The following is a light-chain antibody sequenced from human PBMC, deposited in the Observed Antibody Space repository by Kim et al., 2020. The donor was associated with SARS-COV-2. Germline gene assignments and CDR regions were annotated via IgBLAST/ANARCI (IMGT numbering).Light chain of an antibody. J-gene: IGKJ1*01. CDR1: QSVSSY. CDR3: QQRSNWSSWT. V-gene: IGKV3-11*01. CDR2: DAS. Sequence: LSPGERATLSCRASQSVSSYLAWYQQKPGQAPRLLIYDASNRATGIPARFSGSGSGTDFTLTISSLEPEDFAVYYCQQRSNWSSWTFGQGTKLEI.